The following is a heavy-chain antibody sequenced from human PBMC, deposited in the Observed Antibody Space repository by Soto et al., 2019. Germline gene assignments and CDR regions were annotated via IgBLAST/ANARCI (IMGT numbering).Heavy chain of an antibody. CDR3: ATEETYYYDSSGYYYSSVDR. CDR2: IISIFGTA. D-gene: IGHD3-22*01. V-gene: IGHV1-69*06. Sequence: QVQLVQSGAVVKKPGSSVKVSCKASGGTFSSYAISWVRLAPGQGLEWVGGIISIFGTANYAPKFQGRVTNTADKSTSTPYMEVSSLRSEDTSVYYSATEETYYYDSSGYYYSSVDRCGSGTLVTFAS. CDR1: GGTFSSYA. J-gene: IGHJ2*01.